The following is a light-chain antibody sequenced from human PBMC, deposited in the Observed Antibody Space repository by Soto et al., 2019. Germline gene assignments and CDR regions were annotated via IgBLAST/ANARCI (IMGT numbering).Light chain of an antibody. CDR2: GAS. CDR3: QQYNNWPWM. Sequence: EIVMTQSPATLSVYPGERATLSCRASQSVSSNLAWYQQKPGQAPRLLIYGASTRATGIPARFSGSGSGTEFTLTISSLQSEDFAVYYCQQYNNWPWMFGQGTKVDIK. J-gene: IGKJ1*01. CDR1: QSVSSN. V-gene: IGKV3-15*01.